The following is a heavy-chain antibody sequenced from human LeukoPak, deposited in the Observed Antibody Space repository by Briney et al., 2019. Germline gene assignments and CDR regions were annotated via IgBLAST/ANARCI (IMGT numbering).Heavy chain of an antibody. V-gene: IGHV3-21*01. J-gene: IGHJ4*02. Sequence: GGSLRLSCAASGFTLSDYNMNWVRQSPEKGLEWVSSITSGTTYIYYADSVRGRFTLSRDNAKNSLYLQMNSLRAEDTAVYYCARWPYSSSYYFDYWGQGTLVTVSS. D-gene: IGHD6-6*01. CDR3: ARWPYSSSYYFDY. CDR2: ITSGTTYI. CDR1: GFTLSDYN.